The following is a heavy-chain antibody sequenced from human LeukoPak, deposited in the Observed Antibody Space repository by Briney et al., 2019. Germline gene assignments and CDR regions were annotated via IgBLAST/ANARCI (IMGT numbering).Heavy chain of an antibody. D-gene: IGHD2-15*01. J-gene: IGHJ4*02. V-gene: IGHV3-48*04. CDR3: ARERGGSYSAIDY. Sequence: GGSLRLSCAASGFTFSSYSLNWVRQAPGKGLEWVSFISSSSITIYYADSVKGRFTISRDNAEKSLYLQMNSLRAEDTAVYYCARERGGSYSAIDYWGQGTLVTVSS. CDR1: GFTFSSYS. CDR2: ISSSSITI.